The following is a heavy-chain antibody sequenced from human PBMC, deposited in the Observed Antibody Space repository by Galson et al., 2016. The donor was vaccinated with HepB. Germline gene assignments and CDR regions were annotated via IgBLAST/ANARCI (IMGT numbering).Heavy chain of an antibody. J-gene: IGHJ5*02. CDR2: ISSGSSYI. CDR3: ARLLTSSSWYGWFDP. V-gene: IGHV3-21*01. Sequence: SLRLSCAASGFTLNTYGVHWVRQAPGKGLEWVSSISSGSSYIYYADSVKGRFTISRDNAKNSLYLQMNSLRAEDTALYYCARLLTSSSWYGWFDPWGQGTLVTVSS. D-gene: IGHD6-13*01. CDR1: GFTLNTYG.